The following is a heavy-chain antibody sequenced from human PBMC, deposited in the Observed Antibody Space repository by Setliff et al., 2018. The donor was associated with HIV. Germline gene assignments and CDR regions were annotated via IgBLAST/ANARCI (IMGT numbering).Heavy chain of an antibody. CDR3: ARSVPRYCSGGSCYPPLFDY. CDR2: IYYTGST. Sequence: SETLSLTCTVSGGSVSNTTYHWGWIRQPPGKGLEWIGNIYYTGSTYYNPSLKSRVTVSVDTPKNQFSLKLSSVTAADTAVYYCARSVPRYCSGGSCYPPLFDYWGQGTLVTVSS. D-gene: IGHD2-15*01. J-gene: IGHJ4*02. V-gene: IGHV4-39*01. CDR1: GGSVSNTTYH.